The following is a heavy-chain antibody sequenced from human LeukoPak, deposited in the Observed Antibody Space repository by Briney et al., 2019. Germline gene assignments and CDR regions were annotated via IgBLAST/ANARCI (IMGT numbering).Heavy chain of an antibody. CDR1: GFIFSPYW. V-gene: IGHV3-7*01. J-gene: IGHJ2*01. CDR3: ARVRTEWYIDL. Sequence: GGSLRLSCAASGFIFSPYWVTWVRQAPGMGLEWVANMKEDGGEKSYVGSVRGRFTISRDNAKNSLYLQMNSLRVEDTGVYYCARVRTEWYIDLWGRGTLVTVST. D-gene: IGHD2-8*02. CDR2: MKEDGGEK.